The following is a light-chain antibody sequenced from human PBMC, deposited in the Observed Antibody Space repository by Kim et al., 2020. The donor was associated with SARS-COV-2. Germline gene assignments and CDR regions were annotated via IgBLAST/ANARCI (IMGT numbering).Light chain of an antibody. CDR2: DAY. CDR1: QGVSSDS. J-gene: IGKJ2*02. Sequence: LCQGERANLCCRASQGVSSDSLSGYQQKPGQAPRRVILDAYARASGITDRFRGSKSGKDFTLTISGLEPEDFAVYYGQQYDRSPCTFGQGTKLEI. CDR3: QQYDRSPCT. V-gene: IGKV3-20*01.